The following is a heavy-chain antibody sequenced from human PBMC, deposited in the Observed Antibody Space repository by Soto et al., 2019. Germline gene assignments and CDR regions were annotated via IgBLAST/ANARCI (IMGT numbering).Heavy chain of an antibody. V-gene: IGHV1-18*01. CDR2: ISAYNGNT. J-gene: IGHJ5*01. D-gene: IGHD3-22*01. CDR1: GYTFTSYG. CDR3: ARDSHGIFGYYFDSSGYRNWFDS. Sequence: QVQLVQSGAEVKKPGASVKVSCKASGYTFTSYGISWVRQAPGQGLEWMGWISAYNGNTNYAQKLQGRVTMTTDTSRNRAYMGLRGVRAHFTAVYYCARDSHGIFGYYFDSSGYRNWFDSWGQGTLVTVAT.